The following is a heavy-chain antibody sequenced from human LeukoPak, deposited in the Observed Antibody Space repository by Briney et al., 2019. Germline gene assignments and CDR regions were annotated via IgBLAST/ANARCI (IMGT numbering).Heavy chain of an antibody. CDR3: SRESGAFSPFGY. D-gene: IGHD1-26*01. V-gene: IGHV4-4*02. CDR2: ISLSGRT. Sequence: SETLSLTCDVSGGSISRTNWWSWVRQSPGQGLEWIGVISLSGRTNYNPSLQSRVTMSLDESKNQLSLDLASVTAADTAVYYCSRESGAFSPFGYWGQGTLVTVHS. J-gene: IGHJ4*02. CDR1: GGSISRTNW.